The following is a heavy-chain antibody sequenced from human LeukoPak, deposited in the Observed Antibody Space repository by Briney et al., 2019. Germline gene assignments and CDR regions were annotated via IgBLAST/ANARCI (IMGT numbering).Heavy chain of an antibody. Sequence: PSETLSLTCAVYGGSFSGYYWSWIRQPPGKGLEWIGEINHSGSTNYNPSLKSRVTISVDTSKNQFSLKLSSVTAADTAVYYGGRAGRFPGVDYYYMDVWGKGTTVTVSS. CDR3: GRAGRFPGVDYYYMDV. D-gene: IGHD3-3*01. J-gene: IGHJ6*03. CDR2: INHSGST. CDR1: GGSFSGYY. V-gene: IGHV4-34*01.